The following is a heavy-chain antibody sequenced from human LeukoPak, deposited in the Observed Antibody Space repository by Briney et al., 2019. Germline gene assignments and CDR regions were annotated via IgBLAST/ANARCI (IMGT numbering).Heavy chain of an antibody. CDR3: ARGVRLNPSYFDY. CDR2: IWYDGSNK. J-gene: IGHJ4*02. V-gene: IGHV3-33*01. Sequence: GGSLRLSCAASGFTFSSYGMHWVRQAPGKGLEWVAVIWYDGSNKYYADSVKGRFTISRDNSKNTLYLQMNSLRAEDTAVYYCARGVRLNPSYFDYWGQGTLVTVSS. D-gene: IGHD1-1*01. CDR1: GFTFSSYG.